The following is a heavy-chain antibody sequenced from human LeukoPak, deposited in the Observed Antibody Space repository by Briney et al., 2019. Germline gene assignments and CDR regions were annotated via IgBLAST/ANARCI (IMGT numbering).Heavy chain of an antibody. V-gene: IGHV1-24*01. CDR2: FDPEDGET. J-gene: IGHJ4*02. D-gene: IGHD5-12*01. CDR3: AIIVATTRHLDY. CDR1: GYTLTELS. Sequence: ASVKVFCKVSGYTLTELSMHWVRQAPGKGLEWMGGFDPEDGETIYAQKFQGRVTMTEDTSTDTAYMELSSLRSEDTAVYYCAIIVATTRHLDYWGQGTLVTVSS.